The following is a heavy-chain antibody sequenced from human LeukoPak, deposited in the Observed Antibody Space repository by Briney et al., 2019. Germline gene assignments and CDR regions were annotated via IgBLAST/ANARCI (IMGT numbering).Heavy chain of an antibody. Sequence: ASVKVSCRASGYTFTSYYMHWVRQAPGQGLEWMGIINPSGGSTSYAQKFQGRVTMTRDMSTSTVYMELSSLRSEDTAVYYCAREDTATSFDIWGQGTMVTVSS. CDR2: INPSGGST. D-gene: IGHD5-18*01. CDR3: AREDTATSFDI. V-gene: IGHV1-46*01. J-gene: IGHJ3*02. CDR1: GYTFTSYY.